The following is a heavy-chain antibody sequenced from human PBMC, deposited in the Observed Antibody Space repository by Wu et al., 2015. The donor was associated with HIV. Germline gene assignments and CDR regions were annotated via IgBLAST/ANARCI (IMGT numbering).Heavy chain of an antibody. CDR2: IYTSGST. J-gene: IGHJ6*02. CDR1: GGSISSYY. D-gene: IGHD3-10*01. Sequence: QVQLQESGPGLVKPSETLSLTCTVSGGSISSYYWSWIRQPAGKGLEWIGRIYTSGSTNYNPSLKSRVTMSVDTSKNQFSLKLSSVTAADTAVYYCARGGWRLLWFGELPEDVWGQGTTVTVSS. CDR3: ARGGWRLLWFGELPEDV. V-gene: IGHV4-4*07.